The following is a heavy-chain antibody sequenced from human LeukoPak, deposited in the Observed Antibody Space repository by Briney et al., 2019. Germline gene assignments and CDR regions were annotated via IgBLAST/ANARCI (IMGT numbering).Heavy chain of an antibody. CDR3: ARGNLVATLYFDY. Sequence: SETLSLTCTGTGGSISSYYWSWIRQPPGKGLEWIGYIYYSGSTNYNPSLKSRVTISVDTSKNQFSLKLSSVTAADTAVYYCARGNLVATLYFDYWGQGALVTVSS. V-gene: IGHV4-59*01. CDR1: GGSISSYY. J-gene: IGHJ4*02. CDR2: IYYSGST. D-gene: IGHD5-12*01.